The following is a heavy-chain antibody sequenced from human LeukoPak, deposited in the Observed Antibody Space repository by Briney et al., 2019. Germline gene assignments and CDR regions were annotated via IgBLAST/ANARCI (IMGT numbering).Heavy chain of an antibody. V-gene: IGHV3-33*01. CDR3: ARAVASIAAAAYYYYYGMDV. J-gene: IGHJ6*02. CDR1: GFTFSSYG. D-gene: IGHD6-13*01. CDR2: IWYDGSNK. Sequence: PGGSLRLSCAASGFTFSSYGMHWVRQAPGKGLEWVAVIWYDGSNKYYADSAKGRFTISRDNSKNTLYLQMNSLRAEDTAVYYCARAVASIAAAAYYYYYGMDVWGQGTTVTVSS.